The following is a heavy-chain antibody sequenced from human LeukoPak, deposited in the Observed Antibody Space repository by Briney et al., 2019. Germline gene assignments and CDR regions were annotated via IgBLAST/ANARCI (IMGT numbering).Heavy chain of an antibody. CDR3: AGDSGERGSGSYLIAY. J-gene: IGHJ4*02. CDR2: ISAYNGNT. V-gene: IGHV1-18*01. Sequence: ASVKVSCKASGYTFTSYGISWVRQAPGQGLEWMGWISAYNGNTNYAQKLQGRVTMTTDTSTSTAYMELSRLRSDDTAVYYCAGDSGERGSGSYLIAYWGQGTLVTVSS. CDR1: GYTFTSYG. D-gene: IGHD3-10*01.